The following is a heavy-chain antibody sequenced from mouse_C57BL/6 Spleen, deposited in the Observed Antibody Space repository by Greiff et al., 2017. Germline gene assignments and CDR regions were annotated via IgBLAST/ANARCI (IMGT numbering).Heavy chain of an antibody. Sequence: EVQRVESGEGLVKPGGSLKLSCAASGFTFSSSAMSWVRQTPEKRLEWVAYISSGGDYIYYADTVKGRFTISRDNARNTLYLQMSSLKSEDTAMYYCTRDWDYGLYYYAMDYWGQGTSVTVSS. CDR1: GFTFSSSA. J-gene: IGHJ4*01. D-gene: IGHD2-4*01. CDR3: TRDWDYGLYYYAMDY. CDR2: ISSGGDYI. V-gene: IGHV5-9-1*02.